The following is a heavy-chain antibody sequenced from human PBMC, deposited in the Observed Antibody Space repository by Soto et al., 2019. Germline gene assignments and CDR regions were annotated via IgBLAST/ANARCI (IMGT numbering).Heavy chain of an antibody. V-gene: IGHV3-23*01. J-gene: IGHJ5*02. D-gene: IGHD3-10*01. CDR3: AKYANPYGSARLNWFDP. CDR1: GFTFSSYA. CDR2: ISGSGGST. Sequence: GGSLSIFCAASGFTFSSYAMSWVRLAPGTGLEWVSAISGSGGSTYYADSVKGRFTISRDNSKNTLYLQMNSLRAEDTAIYSCAKYANPYGSARLNWFDPWGQGTLVTVSS.